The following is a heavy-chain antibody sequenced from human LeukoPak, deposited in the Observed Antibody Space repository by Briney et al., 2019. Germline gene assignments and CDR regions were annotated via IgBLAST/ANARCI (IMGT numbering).Heavy chain of an antibody. Sequence: PGGSLRLSCAASGFTFSSYSMNWVRQAPGKGLEWVSAISGSGSSTYYADSVRGRFTISRDNSKNTLYLQMNSLRAEDTAVYYCAKDGTLSRAYGDYVVWGQGTLVTVSS. CDR2: ISGSGSST. CDR3: AKDGTLSRAYGDYVV. CDR1: GFTFSSYS. V-gene: IGHV3-23*01. J-gene: IGHJ4*02. D-gene: IGHD4-17*01.